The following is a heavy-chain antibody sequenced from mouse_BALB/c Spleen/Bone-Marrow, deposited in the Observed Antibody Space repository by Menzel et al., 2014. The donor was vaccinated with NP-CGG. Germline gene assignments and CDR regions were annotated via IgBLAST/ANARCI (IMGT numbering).Heavy chain of an antibody. J-gene: IGHJ2*01. CDR2: IYPGDGDT. Sequence: VKLMESGPELVKPGASVKISCKASGYAFSSSWVNWVKQRPGQGLEWIGRIYPGDGDTYYNGKFKDKATLTADRSSSTAYMQLSSLTSVDSAVYFCARGRTGYYFDYWGQGTTLTVSS. CDR3: ARGRTGYYFDY. V-gene: IGHV1-82*01. CDR1: GYAFSSSW. D-gene: IGHD4-1*01.